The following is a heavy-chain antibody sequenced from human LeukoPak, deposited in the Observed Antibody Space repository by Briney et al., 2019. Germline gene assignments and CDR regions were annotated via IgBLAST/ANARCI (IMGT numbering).Heavy chain of an antibody. D-gene: IGHD6-13*01. Sequence: TGGSLRLSCAASGFTFDDYAMHWVRQAPGKGLEWVSGISWNSGSIGYADSVKGRFTISRDSAKNSLYLQMNSLRAEDTALYYCAKDLKVAAAASDYWGQGTLVTVSS. CDR2: ISWNSGSI. CDR1: GFTFDDYA. CDR3: AKDLKVAAAASDY. V-gene: IGHV3-9*01. J-gene: IGHJ4*02.